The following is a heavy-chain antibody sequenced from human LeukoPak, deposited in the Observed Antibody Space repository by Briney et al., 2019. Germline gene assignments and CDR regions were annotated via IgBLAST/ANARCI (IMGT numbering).Heavy chain of an antibody. J-gene: IGHJ4*02. D-gene: IGHD2-15*01. CDR1: GDSVSSNRAA. Sequence: SQTLSLTCAISGDSVSSNRAAWHWIRQSPSRGLEWLGRTFYRSKWYNDYGVSVKGLVTINPDTSTNQFSLQLISVTPEDTAVYFCARSHVQDDFDYWGQGTLVTVSS. V-gene: IGHV6-1*01. CDR3: ARSHVQDDFDY. CDR2: TFYRSKWYN.